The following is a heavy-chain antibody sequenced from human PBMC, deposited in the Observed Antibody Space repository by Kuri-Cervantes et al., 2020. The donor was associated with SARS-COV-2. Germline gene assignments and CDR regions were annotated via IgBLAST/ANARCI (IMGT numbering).Heavy chain of an antibody. Sequence: GGSLRLSCKGSGYSFTSYWIGWVRQMPGKGLEWMGIIYPGDSDTRYSPSFQGQVTISADKSISTAYLQWSSLKASDTAMYYCARGGCSSGWYSDGFDYWGQGTLVTVSS. CDR2: IYPGDSDT. D-gene: IGHD6-19*01. CDR3: ARGGCSSGWYSDGFDY. CDR1: GYSFTSYW. V-gene: IGHV5-51*01. J-gene: IGHJ4*02.